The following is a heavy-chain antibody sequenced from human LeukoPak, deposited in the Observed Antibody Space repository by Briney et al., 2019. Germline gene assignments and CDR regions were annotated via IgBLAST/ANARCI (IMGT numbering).Heavy chain of an antibody. Sequence: HTGGSLRLSCAASGFTFSSYWMNWVRQAPGKGLVWVSRIASDGSSTTYADSVKGRFTVSRDNVKNSLYLQMNSLRADDTAVYYCSATSGRTGGNSWGQGALVTVSS. J-gene: IGHJ4*02. CDR3: SATSGRTGGNS. CDR1: GFTFSSYW. V-gene: IGHV3-74*01. D-gene: IGHD3-16*01. CDR2: IASDGSST.